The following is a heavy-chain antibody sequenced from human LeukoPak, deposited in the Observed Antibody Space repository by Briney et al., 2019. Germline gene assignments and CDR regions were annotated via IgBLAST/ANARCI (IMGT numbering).Heavy chain of an antibody. CDR1: GGSISSYY. J-gene: IGHJ4*02. V-gene: IGHV4-59*01. CDR3: ARGDRFGEFGYSSGWFDY. CDR2: IYYSGST. Sequence: SETLSLTCTVSGGSISSYYWSWIRQPPGKGLEWIGYIYYSGSTNYNPSLKSRVTISVDTSKNQFPLKLSSVTAADTAVYYCARGDRFGEFGYSSGWFDYWGQGTLVTVSS. D-gene: IGHD6-19*01.